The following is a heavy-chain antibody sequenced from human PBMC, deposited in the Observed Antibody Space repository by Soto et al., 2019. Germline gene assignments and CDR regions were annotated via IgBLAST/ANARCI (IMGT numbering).Heavy chain of an antibody. Sequence: GGSLRLSCAASGFTFDDYAMHWVRQAPGKGLEWVSGISWNSGSIGYADSVKGRFTISRDNAKNSLYLQMNSLRAEDTALYYCAKDRSYDPTGFDYWGQGTLVTVSS. CDR2: ISWNSGSI. CDR1: GFTFDDYA. CDR3: AKDRSYDPTGFDY. D-gene: IGHD3-10*01. J-gene: IGHJ4*02. V-gene: IGHV3-9*01.